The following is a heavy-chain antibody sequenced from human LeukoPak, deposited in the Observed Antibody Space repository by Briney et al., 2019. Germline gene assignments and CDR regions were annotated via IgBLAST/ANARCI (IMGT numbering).Heavy chain of an antibody. D-gene: IGHD5-24*01. Sequence: SETLSLTCAVYGGSFSGYYWSWIRQPPGKGLEWIGEINHSGSTNYNPSLKSRVIISVDTSKNQFSLKLSSVTAADTAVYYCATRGGVEMATMYYFDYWGQGTLVTVSS. V-gene: IGHV4-34*01. CDR2: INHSGST. CDR3: ATRGGVEMATMYYFDY. CDR1: GGSFSGYY. J-gene: IGHJ4*02.